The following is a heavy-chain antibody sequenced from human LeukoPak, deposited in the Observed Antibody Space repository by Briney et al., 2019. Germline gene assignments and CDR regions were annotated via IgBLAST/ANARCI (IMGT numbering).Heavy chain of an antibody. V-gene: IGHV3-48*01. Sequence: GGSLRLSCAASGFTFSSHSMHWIRQTPGKGLEWISFISSNSSTIYYADSVKGRFTLSRDNARNSLSLQMNSLRAEDTAVYYCARSSSAYDAFDIWGQGTMVTVSS. CDR2: ISSNSSTI. J-gene: IGHJ3*02. CDR1: GFTFSSHS. D-gene: IGHD2-2*01. CDR3: ARSSSAYDAFDI.